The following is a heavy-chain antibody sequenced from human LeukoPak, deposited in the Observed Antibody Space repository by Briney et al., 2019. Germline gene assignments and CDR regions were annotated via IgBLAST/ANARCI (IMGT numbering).Heavy chain of an antibody. V-gene: IGHV3-23*01. D-gene: IGHD2-2*01. J-gene: IGHJ6*03. Sequence: TGGSLRLFCAASGFTFSSYAMSWVRQAPGKGLERVSAISGSGGSTYYADSVKGRFTISRDNSKNTLYLPVNSLRAEDTAVYYCAKGTREVHCSSTSCYHLYYYYYYMDVWGKGTTVTVSS. CDR1: GFTFSSYA. CDR3: AKGTREVHCSSTSCYHLYYYYYYMDV. CDR2: ISGSGGST.